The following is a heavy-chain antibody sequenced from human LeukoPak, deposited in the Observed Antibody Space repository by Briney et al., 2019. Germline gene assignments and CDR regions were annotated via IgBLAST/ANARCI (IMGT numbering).Heavy chain of an antibody. CDR3: ARVPTVTFFDY. CDR2: IYYSVST. Sequence: SETLSLTCTVSGGSISSSSYYWGWIRQPPGKGLEWIGSIYYSVSTYYNPSLKSRVTISVDTSKNQFSLKLSSVTAADTAVYYCARVPTVTFFDYWGQGTLVPVSS. V-gene: IGHV4-39*07. D-gene: IGHD4-17*01. J-gene: IGHJ4*01. CDR1: GGSISSSSYY.